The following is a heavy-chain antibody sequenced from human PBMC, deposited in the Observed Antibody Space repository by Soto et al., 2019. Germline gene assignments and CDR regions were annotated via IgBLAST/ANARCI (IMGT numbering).Heavy chain of an antibody. D-gene: IGHD2-15*01. Sequence: PGGSLRLSCVVSGFTFSDYAMIWVRQAPGKGLEWVSFINGNGINTYYADSVKGRFTISRDNARNLLYLHMTSLTVEDTATYYCVRDGGGSFFPFDLWGQGTMVTVSS. CDR3: VRDGGGSFFPFDL. J-gene: IGHJ4*02. CDR2: INGNGINT. CDR1: GFTFSDYA. V-gene: IGHV3-23*01.